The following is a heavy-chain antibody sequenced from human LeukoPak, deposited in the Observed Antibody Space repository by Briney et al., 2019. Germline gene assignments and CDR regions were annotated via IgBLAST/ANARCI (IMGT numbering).Heavy chain of an antibody. J-gene: IGHJ4*02. CDR2: IYYSGST. D-gene: IGHD6-13*01. CDR1: GGSISSSSYY. CDR3: ARHGDRIAAAFDY. V-gene: IGHV4-39*01. Sequence: KPSETLSLTCTVSGGSISSSSYYWGWIRQPPGKGLEWIGSIYYSGSTHYNPSLKSRVTISVDTSKNQFSLKLSSVTAADTAVYYCARHGDRIAAAFDYWGQGTLVTVSS.